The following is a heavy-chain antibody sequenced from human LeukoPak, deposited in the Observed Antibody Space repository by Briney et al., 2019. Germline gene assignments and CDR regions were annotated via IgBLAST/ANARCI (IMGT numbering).Heavy chain of an antibody. J-gene: IGHJ3*02. CDR1: SGSISGGGYS. D-gene: IGHD3-22*01. CDR3: ARDSSDYYTSDAFDI. V-gene: IGHV4-30-2*01. CDR2: IYRSGST. Sequence: SQTLSLTCAVSSGSISGGGYSWSWIRQPPGKGLEWIGYIYRSGSTYYNPSLKSRVTISVDRSKNQFSLKLSSVTAADTAVYYCARDSSDYYTSDAFDIWGQGTMVTVSS.